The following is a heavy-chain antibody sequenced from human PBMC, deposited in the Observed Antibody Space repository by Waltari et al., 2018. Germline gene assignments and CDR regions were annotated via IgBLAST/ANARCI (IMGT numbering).Heavy chain of an antibody. Sequence: RESGPGLVRTSETLSLNCDVSDYSIINDYYWGWIRQPPGKGLEWLASINYSGQRYINPSFESRVTISVDTSSNQFSLQLHSVTAADTAVYFCGRLGGSMTTYQTFRDHWGQGILVNVSS. J-gene: IGHJ5*02. CDR2: INYSGQR. V-gene: IGHV4-38-2*01. D-gene: IGHD2-21*01. CDR1: DYSIINDYY. CDR3: GRLGGSMTTYQTFRDH.